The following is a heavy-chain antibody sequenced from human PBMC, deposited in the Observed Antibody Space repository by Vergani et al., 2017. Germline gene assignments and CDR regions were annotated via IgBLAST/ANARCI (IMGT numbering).Heavy chain of an antibody. D-gene: IGHD2-8*01. CDR2: IRYDGSNT. V-gene: IGHV3-30*02. J-gene: IGHJ4*02. Sequence: QVQLVESGGGVVQPGGSLRLSCGASGFTFSNYGMHWVRQAPGKGLEWVTFIRYDGSNTYYADSVKGRFTISRDNSKNTLFLQMNSLKTEDTAVYYCTTELVYGPRGDYWGQGTLVTVSS. CDR3: TTELVYGPRGDY. CDR1: GFTFSNYG.